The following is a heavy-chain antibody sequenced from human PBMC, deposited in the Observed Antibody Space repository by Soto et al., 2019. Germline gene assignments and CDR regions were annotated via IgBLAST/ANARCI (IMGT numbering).Heavy chain of an antibody. CDR3: ARVEMTTLCAFDI. Sequence: QVQLQESGPGLVKPSEALSLTCTVSGDSISSYYWSWIRQPPGQGLEWIGYISYIGTTNYNPSLKSRVTISVNTSKNQISLKLTSVTAADTAVYYCARVEMTTLCAFDIWGQGTMVTVSS. D-gene: IGHD4-17*01. V-gene: IGHV4-59*01. J-gene: IGHJ3*02. CDR2: ISYIGTT. CDR1: GDSISSYY.